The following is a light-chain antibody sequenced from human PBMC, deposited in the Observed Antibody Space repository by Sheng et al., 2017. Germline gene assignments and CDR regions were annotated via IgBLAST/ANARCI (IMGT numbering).Light chain of an antibody. CDR1: QSVSSN. V-gene: IGKV3-15*01. CDR2: GAS. Sequence: ETVMTQSPATLSVSPGERATLSCRASQSVSSNLAWYQQKPGQAPRLLIYGASTRATGIPARFSGSGSGTEFTLTISSLQSEDFAVYYCQQYNSYPLTFGPGTKVDL. CDR3: QQYNSYPLT. J-gene: IGKJ3*01.